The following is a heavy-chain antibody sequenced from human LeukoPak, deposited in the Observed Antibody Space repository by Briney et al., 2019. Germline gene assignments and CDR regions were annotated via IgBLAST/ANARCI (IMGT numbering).Heavy chain of an antibody. Sequence: GASVKVSCKASGYTFTSYDISWVRQAPGQGLECMGWISTYNDNTHYAQKLQGRVTMTTDTSTSTVYMELKSLRSDDTAVYYCARIQSRIIAARPGNPAFDYWGRGTLVTVSS. CDR3: ARIQSRIIAARPGNPAFDY. CDR1: GYTFTSYD. V-gene: IGHV1-18*01. J-gene: IGHJ4*02. CDR2: ISTYNDNT. D-gene: IGHD6-6*01.